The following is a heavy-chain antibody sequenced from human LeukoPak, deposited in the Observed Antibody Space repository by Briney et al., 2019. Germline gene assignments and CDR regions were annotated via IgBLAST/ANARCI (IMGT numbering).Heavy chain of an antibody. J-gene: IGHJ5*02. CDR2: XXPXFGIA. D-gene: IGHD2-8*01. CDR3: ARGGMNRKCTNGVCSQNWFDP. CDR1: GGTFSSYA. V-gene: IGHV1-69*04. Sequence: SVKVSCKASGGTFSSYAISWVRQAPGQGREWMXXXXPXFGIANYAQKFQGRVTITADKSTSTAYMELSSLRSEDTAVYYCARGGMNRKCTNGVCSQNWFDPWGQGTLVTVSS.